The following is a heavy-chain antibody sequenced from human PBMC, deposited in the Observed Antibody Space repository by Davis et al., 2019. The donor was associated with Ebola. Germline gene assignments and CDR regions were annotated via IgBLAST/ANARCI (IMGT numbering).Heavy chain of an antibody. CDR3: ARGRYCSSTSCYYNWFDP. CDR1: GGSFSGYY. Sequence: SETLSLTCAVYGGSFSGYYWSWIRQLPGKGLEWIGEVTHTGDTNYNPSLKSRVTISVDTSKNQFSLKLSSVTAADTAVYYCARGRYCSSTSCYYNWFDPWGQGTLVTVSS. V-gene: IGHV4-34*01. CDR2: VTHTGDT. J-gene: IGHJ5*02. D-gene: IGHD2-2*01.